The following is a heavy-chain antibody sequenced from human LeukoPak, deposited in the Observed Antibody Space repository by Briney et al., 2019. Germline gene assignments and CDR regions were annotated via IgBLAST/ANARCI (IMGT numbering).Heavy chain of an antibody. D-gene: IGHD6-13*01. J-gene: IGHJ4*02. CDR2: IYSGSST. CDR1: GFTVSSNY. V-gene: IGHV3-66*01. CDR3: ARGSSSSWYVYDY. Sequence: RPGWSLRLSCAASGFTVSSNYMSWVRQAPGKGLEWVSVIYSGSSTYYADSVKGRFTISRDNSKNTLYLQMNSLRAEDTAVYYCARGSSSSWYVYDYWGQGTLVTVSS.